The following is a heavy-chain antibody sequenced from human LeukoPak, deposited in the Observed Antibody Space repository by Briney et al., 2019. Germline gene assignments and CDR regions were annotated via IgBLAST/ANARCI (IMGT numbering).Heavy chain of an antibody. V-gene: IGHV3-30*02. D-gene: IGHD2-21*02. J-gene: IGHJ4*02. CDR3: AKKRPGDGDRLDY. CDR2: IQFDGNNK. CDR1: GLSFSRYG. Sequence: PGGSLRLPCAASGLSFSRYGMHWVRQAPGKGLDWVAYIQFDGNNKKYADSVKGRFTISRDNSRNKLDLQMNSLREDDTAIYYCAKKRPGDGDRLDYWGQGTLVTVSS.